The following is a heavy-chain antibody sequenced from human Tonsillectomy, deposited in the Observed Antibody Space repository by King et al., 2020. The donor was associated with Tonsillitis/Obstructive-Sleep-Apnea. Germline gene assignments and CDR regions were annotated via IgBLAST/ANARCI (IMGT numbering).Heavy chain of an antibody. CDR1: GFTFSDYY. CDR3: ASLWDQPATGDAFDI. J-gene: IGHJ3*02. V-gene: IGHV3-11*05. Sequence: VQLVESGGGLVKPGGSLRLSCAASGFTFSDYYMSWIRQAPGKGLEWVSYISSSSSYTNYADSVKGRFTISRDNAKNSLYLQMNSLRAEDTAVYYCASLWDQPATGDAFDIWGQGTMVTVSS. CDR2: ISSSSSYT. D-gene: IGHD1-1*01.